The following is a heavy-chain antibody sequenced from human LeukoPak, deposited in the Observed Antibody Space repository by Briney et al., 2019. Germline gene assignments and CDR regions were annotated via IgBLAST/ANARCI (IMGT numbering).Heavy chain of an antibody. CDR2: ISGSGGGT. J-gene: IGHJ4*02. CDR3: AKDTSRYTSGSTNFDY. V-gene: IGHV3-23*01. Sequence: GGSLRLSCAASVFTFSSYSMSWVRQAPGKGLEWVSGISGSGGGTDYADSVKGRFTISRDNSKNTLYLQVNSLRAEDTAVYFCAKDTSRYTSGSTNFDYWGQGTLVTVSS. D-gene: IGHD6-19*01. CDR1: VFTFSSYS.